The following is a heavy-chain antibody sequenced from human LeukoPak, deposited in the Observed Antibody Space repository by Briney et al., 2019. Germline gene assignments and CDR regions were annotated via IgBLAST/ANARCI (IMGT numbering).Heavy chain of an antibody. D-gene: IGHD1-26*01. Sequence: GGSLRLSCAASGFTFSSYEMNWVRLAPGKGLEWVSYISSSGSTIYYADSVKGRFTISRDNAKNSLYLQMNSLRAEDTAVYYCARDTTPCDYWGQGTLVTVSS. CDR1: GFTFSSYE. CDR3: ARDTTPCDY. J-gene: IGHJ4*02. V-gene: IGHV3-48*03. CDR2: ISSSGSTI.